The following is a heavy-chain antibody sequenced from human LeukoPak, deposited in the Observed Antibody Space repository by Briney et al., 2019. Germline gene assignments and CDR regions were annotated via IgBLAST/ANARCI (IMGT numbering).Heavy chain of an antibody. CDR1: GFTFHDYT. Sequence: QPGGSLRLSCAASGFTFHDYTMHWVRQVPGKGLEWVSLISWDGVSTYYADSVKGRFTISRDNSKNSLYLQMNSLRTEDTALYYCVKDSFCSGGTCSYYFDYWGQGTLVTVSS. V-gene: IGHV3-43*01. CDR3: VKDSFCSGGTCSYYFDY. CDR2: ISWDGVST. D-gene: IGHD2-15*01. J-gene: IGHJ4*02.